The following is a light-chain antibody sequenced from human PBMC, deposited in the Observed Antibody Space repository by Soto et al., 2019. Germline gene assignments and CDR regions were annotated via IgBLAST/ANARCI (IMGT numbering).Light chain of an antibody. CDR3: QQLNNFPRT. J-gene: IGKJ3*01. Sequence: IPVTQSPSSLTASVAARVAITCRASQDIGNYLPWYQHKPGTAPKILIYTAATLQSGVPSRFSGSGSGTDLSLSISSLQPADFAAYYCQQLNNFPRTFGPGTKVDNK. CDR2: TAA. V-gene: IGKV1-9*01. CDR1: QDIGNY.